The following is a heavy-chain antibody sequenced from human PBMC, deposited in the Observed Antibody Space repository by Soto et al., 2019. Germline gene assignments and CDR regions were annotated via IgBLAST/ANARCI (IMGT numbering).Heavy chain of an antibody. CDR1: GGSISSGDYF. V-gene: IGHV4-30-4*01. Sequence: QVQLQESGPGLVEPSQTLSLTCTVSGGSISSGDYFWSWIRQPPGEGLKWIGHIYHGGSTYNNPSLKTRVTISVDTSKNQFSLNLNSVTAADTAVYYCAGGLSGDKVDYWGQGTLVTVSS. CDR3: AGGLSGDKVDY. CDR2: IYHGGST. J-gene: IGHJ4*02. D-gene: IGHD7-27*01.